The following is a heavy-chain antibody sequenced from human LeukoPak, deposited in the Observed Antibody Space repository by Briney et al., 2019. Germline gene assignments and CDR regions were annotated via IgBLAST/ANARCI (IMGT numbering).Heavy chain of an antibody. CDR2: IIPILGIA. D-gene: IGHD3-22*01. J-gene: IGHJ3*02. CDR1: GGTFSSYA. Sequence: ASVKVSCKAPGGTFSSYAISWVRQAPGQGLEWMGRIIPILGIANYAQKFQGRVTITADKSTSTAYMELSSLRSEDTAVYYCASGLLHFDIWGQGTMVTVSS. CDR3: ASGLLHFDI. V-gene: IGHV1-69*04.